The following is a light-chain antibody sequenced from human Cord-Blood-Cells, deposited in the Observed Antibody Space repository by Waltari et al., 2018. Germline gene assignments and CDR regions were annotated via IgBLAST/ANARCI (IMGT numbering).Light chain of an antibody. V-gene: IGKV3-20*01. CDR1: QSVSSSY. J-gene: IGKJ3*01. CDR2: GAS. Sequence: EIVLTQSRGTLSLSPGERATLSCRASQSVSSSYLAWYQRKPGQAPRLLIYGASSRATGIPDRFGGSGSGTDFTLTISRLEPEDFAVYYCQQYGSSPQFTFGPGTKV. CDR3: QQYGSSPQFT.